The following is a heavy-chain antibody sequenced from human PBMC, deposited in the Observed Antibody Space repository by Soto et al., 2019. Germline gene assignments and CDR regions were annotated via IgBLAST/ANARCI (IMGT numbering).Heavy chain of an antibody. CDR1: GFSLSNARMG. CDR3: ARIRSSSWDLGGGWFDP. V-gene: IGHV2-26*01. J-gene: IGHJ5*02. CDR2: IFSNDEK. D-gene: IGHD6-13*01. Sequence: VTLKESGPVLVKPTEPLTLTCTVSGFSLSNARMGVSWIRQPPGKALEWLAHIFSNDEKSYSTSRKSRLTISKDTSKSQVVLTMTNMDPVDTATYYCARIRSSSWDLGGGWFDPWGQGTPVTVSS.